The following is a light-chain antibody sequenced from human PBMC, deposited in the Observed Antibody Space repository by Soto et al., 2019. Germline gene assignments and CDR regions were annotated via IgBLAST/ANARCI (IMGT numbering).Light chain of an antibody. J-gene: IGKJ1*01. CDR1: QSVSSSY. V-gene: IGKV3-20*01. CDR3: QQYGSSPRT. Sequence: DIVSSQSPGTLSLSPGEGATLSCRASQSVSSSYLAWYQQKPGQAPRLLIYGASSRATGIPDRFSGSGSGTDFTLTISRLEPEDFAVYYCQQYGSSPRTLGQGTKVDIK. CDR2: GAS.